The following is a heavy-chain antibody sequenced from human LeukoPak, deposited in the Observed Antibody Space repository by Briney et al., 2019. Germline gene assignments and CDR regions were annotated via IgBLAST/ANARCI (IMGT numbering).Heavy chain of an antibody. CDR1: GYTFTGYY. Sequence: ASVKVSFKASGYTFTGYYMHWVRQAHGQGLEWMGWINPNSGGTNYAQKFQGRVTMTRDTSISTAYMELSRLRSEDTAVYYCARGGQYVLHYDSSGYPPRGHWGQGTLVTVSS. J-gene: IGHJ4*02. CDR3: ARGGQYVLHYDSSGYPPRGH. D-gene: IGHD3-22*01. CDR2: INPNSGGT. V-gene: IGHV1-2*02.